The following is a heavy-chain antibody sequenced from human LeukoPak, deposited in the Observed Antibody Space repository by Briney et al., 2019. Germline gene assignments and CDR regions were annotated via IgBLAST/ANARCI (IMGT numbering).Heavy chain of an antibody. V-gene: IGHV1-69*06. D-gene: IGHD2-2*03. CDR2: SIPIFGTA. CDR1: GGTFSSYA. Sequence: SVKVSCKASGGTFSSYAISWVRQAPGQGLEWMGGSIPIFGTANYAQKFQGRVTITADKSTSTAYMELSSLRSEDTAVYYCARVFGYCSSTSCYGGSWFDPWGQGTLVTVSS. J-gene: IGHJ5*02. CDR3: ARVFGYCSSTSCYGGSWFDP.